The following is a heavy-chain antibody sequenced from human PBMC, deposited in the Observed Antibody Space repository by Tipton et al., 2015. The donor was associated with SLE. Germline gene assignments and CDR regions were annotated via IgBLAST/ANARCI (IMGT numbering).Heavy chain of an antibody. Sequence: TLSLTCTVSGYSISSGYYWGWIRQPPGKGLEWIGSIYHSGSTYYNPSLKSRVTISVDTSKNQFSLKLSSVTAADTAVYYCARGRCSSTSCCLDYWGQGTLVTVSS. CDR3: ARGRCSSTSCCLDY. CDR2: IYHSGST. CDR1: GYSISSGYY. J-gene: IGHJ4*02. D-gene: IGHD2-2*01. V-gene: IGHV4-38-2*02.